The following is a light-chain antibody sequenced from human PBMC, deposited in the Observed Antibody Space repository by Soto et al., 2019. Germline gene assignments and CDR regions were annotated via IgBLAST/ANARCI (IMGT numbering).Light chain of an antibody. CDR2: GAS. J-gene: IGKJ4*01. Sequence: PGERVTLSCRASQSVSSSYLTWYQQKPGQAPRLLIYGASTRATSIPARFSGSGSGTDFTLTISSLQPEDFAVYYCQQRNNWPPVTFGGGTKVEIK. CDR1: QSVSSSY. CDR3: QQRNNWPPVT. V-gene: IGKV3D-7*01.